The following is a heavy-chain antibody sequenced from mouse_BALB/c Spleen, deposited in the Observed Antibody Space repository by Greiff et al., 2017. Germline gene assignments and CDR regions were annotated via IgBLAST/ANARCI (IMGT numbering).Heavy chain of an antibody. D-gene: IGHD2-12*01. Sequence: QVQLLQSGADLVRPGASVKMSCKASGFTFTSYTMHWVKQRPGQGLEWIGYINPSSGYTNYNQKFKDKATLSADKSSSTAYMQLSSLTSEDSAVYYCSRTYRGTYAMDYWGQGTSVTVSS. V-gene: IGHV1-4*01. J-gene: IGHJ4*01. CDR3: SRTYRGTYAMDY. CDR1: GFTFTSYT. CDR2: INPSSGYT.